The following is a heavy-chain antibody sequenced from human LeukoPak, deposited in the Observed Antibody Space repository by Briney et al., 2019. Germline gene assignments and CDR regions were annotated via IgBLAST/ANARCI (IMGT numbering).Heavy chain of an antibody. CDR1: GFIFNNYW. Sequence: GGSLRLSCAASGFIFNNYWMNWVRQVPGKGLEWVANIDQDGSEKYSVDPVKGRFTISRDNAKNSLYLQMNSLRAEDTAVYYCTRSQVGDFWSGYDYWGQGTRVTVSS. CDR3: TRSQVGDFWSGYDY. CDR2: IDQDGSEK. V-gene: IGHV3-7*01. J-gene: IGHJ4*02. D-gene: IGHD3-3*01.